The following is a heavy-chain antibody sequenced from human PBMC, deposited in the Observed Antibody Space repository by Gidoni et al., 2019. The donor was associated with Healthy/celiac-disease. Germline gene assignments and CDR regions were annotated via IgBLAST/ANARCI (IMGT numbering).Heavy chain of an antibody. CDR3: ARASMTTVTPDAFDI. V-gene: IGHV2-26*01. CDR2: IFSNDEK. CDR1: WFSLSTARMG. D-gene: IGHD4-17*01. J-gene: IGHJ3*02. Sequence: QVTLKESGPVLVKPTETLPLTCTVSWFSLSTARMGVSWIRQPPGKALEWLAHIFSNDEKSYSTSLKSRLTISKDTSKRQVVLTMTNMDPVDTATYYCARASMTTVTPDAFDIWGQGTMVTVSS.